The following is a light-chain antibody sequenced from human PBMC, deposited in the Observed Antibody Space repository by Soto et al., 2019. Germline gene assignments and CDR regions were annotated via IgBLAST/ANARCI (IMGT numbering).Light chain of an antibody. CDR3: QQYHNWPIT. CDR1: QSVSSN. V-gene: IGKV3-15*01. Sequence: EIVMTQSPATLSVSPGESATLSCRASQSVSSNLAWHQQKPGQAPRILMYDASTRATGISARFSGSGSRTEFTLTISSLQSEDFAVYYCQQYHNWPITFGQGTRLEIK. J-gene: IGKJ5*01. CDR2: DAS.